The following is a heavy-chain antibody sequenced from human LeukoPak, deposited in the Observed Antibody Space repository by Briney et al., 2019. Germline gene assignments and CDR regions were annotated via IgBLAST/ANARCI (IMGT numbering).Heavy chain of an antibody. CDR1: GYTFTDYY. J-gene: IGHJ4*02. V-gene: IGHV1-69-2*01. D-gene: IGHD4-17*01. CDR3: ARDSNHTTVTTDY. CDR2: VDPEDGET. Sequence: ATVKISCKASGYTFTDYYMHWVQQAPGKGLEWMGRVDPEDGETIYAEKFQGRVTITADTSTDTAYMELSSLRSEDTAVYYCARDSNHTTVTTDYWGQGTLVTVSP.